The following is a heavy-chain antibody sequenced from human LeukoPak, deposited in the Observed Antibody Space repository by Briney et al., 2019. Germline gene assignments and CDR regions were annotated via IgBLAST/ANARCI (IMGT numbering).Heavy chain of an antibody. CDR1: GYTFTSYG. CDR3: ARDQGIAAAGFFDY. J-gene: IGHJ4*02. D-gene: IGHD6-13*01. V-gene: IGHV1-18*01. Sequence: ASVKVSCKASGYTFTSYGISWVRQALGQGLEWMGWISAYNGNTNYAQKLQGRVTMTTDTSTSTAYMELRSLRSDDTAVYYCARDQGIAAAGFFDYWGQGTLVTVSS. CDR2: ISAYNGNT.